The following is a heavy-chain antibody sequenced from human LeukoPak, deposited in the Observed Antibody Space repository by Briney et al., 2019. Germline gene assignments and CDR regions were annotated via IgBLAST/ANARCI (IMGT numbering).Heavy chain of an antibody. V-gene: IGHV4-4*07. J-gene: IGHJ4*02. CDR3: ARSRYGDIDY. D-gene: IGHD4-17*01. CDR2: MYSSGTT. Sequence: SETLSLTCTVSGGSISSYYWSWIRQPAGKGLEWIGRMYSSGTTNYNPSLRSRVTISVDNSKNQFSLKVSSVTAADTAVYYCARSRYGDIDYWGQGALVTVSS. CDR1: GGSISSYY.